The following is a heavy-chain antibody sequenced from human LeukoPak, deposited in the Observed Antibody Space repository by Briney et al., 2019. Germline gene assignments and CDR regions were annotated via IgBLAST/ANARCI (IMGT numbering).Heavy chain of an antibody. CDR1: GFTFSSYS. CDR3: ARDGVATIETADY. CDR2: ISSSSSYI. J-gene: IGHJ4*02. V-gene: IGHV3-21*01. Sequence: GGSLRLSCAASGFTFSSYSMNWVRQAPGKGLEWVSSISSSSSYIYYADSVKGRFTISRDNAKNSLYLQMNSLRAEDTAVYYCARDGVATIETADYWGQGTLVTVSS. D-gene: IGHD5-12*01.